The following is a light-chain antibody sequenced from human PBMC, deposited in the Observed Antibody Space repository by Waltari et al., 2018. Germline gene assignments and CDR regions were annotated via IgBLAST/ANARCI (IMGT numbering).Light chain of an antibody. CDR2: EVS. J-gene: IGLJ3*02. CDR1: TSDIGTYDV. CDR3: CSFANDSRV. V-gene: IGLV2-23*02. Sequence: QSALTQPASVSGSPGQSITISCTGTTSDIGTYDVVSWFQQRPGKAPQLLISEVSKRPSQISHRFSGSKSGNTASLTISGLQAEDEADYYCCSFANDSRVFGGGTKVTVL.